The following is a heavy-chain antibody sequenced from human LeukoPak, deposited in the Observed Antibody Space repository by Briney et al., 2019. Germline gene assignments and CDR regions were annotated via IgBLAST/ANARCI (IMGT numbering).Heavy chain of an antibody. J-gene: IGHJ4*02. V-gene: IGHV3-23*01. D-gene: IGHD5-18*01. CDR3: AKGDKPVIAMVKFDY. Sequence: GGSLRLSCAASGFTLSSYAMSWVRQAPGKGLEWVSAISDTGNTYHADSVKGRFTISRDNSKNTLYMQMNSLRAEDTAVYYCAKGDKPVIAMVKFDYWGQGTLVTVSS. CDR1: GFTLSSYA. CDR2: ISDTGNT.